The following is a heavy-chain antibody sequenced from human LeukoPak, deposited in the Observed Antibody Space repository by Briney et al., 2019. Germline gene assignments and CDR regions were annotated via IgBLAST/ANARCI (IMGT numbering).Heavy chain of an antibody. J-gene: IGHJ6*02. Sequence: PGGSLRLSCAASGFTFSSYGMHWVRQAPGKGLEWVAVIWYDGSNKYYADSVKGRFAISSDNSKNTLYLQMNSLRAEDTAVYYCARDPRAAGGMDVWGQGTTVTVSS. CDR1: GFTFSSYG. D-gene: IGHD6-25*01. CDR2: IWYDGSNK. CDR3: ARDPRAAGGMDV. V-gene: IGHV3-33*01.